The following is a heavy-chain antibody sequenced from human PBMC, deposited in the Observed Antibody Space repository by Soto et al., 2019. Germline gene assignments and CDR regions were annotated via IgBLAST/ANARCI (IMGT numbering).Heavy chain of an antibody. CDR2: ISSSSSYI. CDR3: ARDQDSSGWEYYFEY. CDR1: GFTFSSYS. V-gene: IGHV3-21*01. J-gene: IGHJ4*02. D-gene: IGHD6-19*01. Sequence: PGGSLRLSCAASGFTFSSYSMNWVRQAPGKGLEWVSSISSSSSYIYYADSVKGRFTISRDNAKNSLYLQMNSLRAEDTAVYYCARDQDSSGWEYYFEYWGQGPLVTVSS.